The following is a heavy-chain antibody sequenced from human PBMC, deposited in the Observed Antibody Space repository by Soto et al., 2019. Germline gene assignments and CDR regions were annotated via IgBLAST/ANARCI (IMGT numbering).Heavy chain of an antibody. CDR2: ISYDGSKK. J-gene: IGHJ4*02. D-gene: IGHD2-8*01. V-gene: IGHV3-30*18. CDR1: GFVFSIYG. CDR3: GKILSCSDGVGPDTIDY. Sequence: QVQLVESGGGGVQPGRSLRLSCAAYGFVFSIYGMHWVRQAPGKGLEWVADISYDGSKKHYADSVKGRFTISRDNSRNTLYLQMNSLRAEDTAVYYCGKILSCSDGVGPDTIDYWGQGTRVTVSS.